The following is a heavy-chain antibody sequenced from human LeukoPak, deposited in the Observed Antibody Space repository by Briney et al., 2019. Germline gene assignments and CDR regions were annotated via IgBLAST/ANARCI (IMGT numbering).Heavy chain of an antibody. CDR2: ICDNGNT. CDR3: ATGRDPYKSGH. Sequence: SETLSLTCTFSGGSFSPAHWSWIRQPPGKGLEWIGVICDNGNTDYNPSLKSRVTISVDTSKSQFSLKLSSLAAADTAVYYCATGRDPYKSGHWGQGTLVTVSS. D-gene: IGHD5-24*01. J-gene: IGHJ4*02. V-gene: IGHV4-59*01. CDR1: GGSFSPAH.